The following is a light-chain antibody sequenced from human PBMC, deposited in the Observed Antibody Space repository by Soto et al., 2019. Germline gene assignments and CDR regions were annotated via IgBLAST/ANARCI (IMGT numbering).Light chain of an antibody. Sequence: QAVVTQEPSLTVSPGGTVTLTCGSSTGAVTSGHYPYWFQQTPGQAPRTLIYDISNKHSWTPARFSGSLLGGKAALTLSGAQPEDEAECYCLLSYGDARVFGGGTKLTVL. J-gene: IGLJ2*01. CDR2: DIS. CDR1: TGAVTSGHY. V-gene: IGLV7-46*01. CDR3: LLSYGDARV.